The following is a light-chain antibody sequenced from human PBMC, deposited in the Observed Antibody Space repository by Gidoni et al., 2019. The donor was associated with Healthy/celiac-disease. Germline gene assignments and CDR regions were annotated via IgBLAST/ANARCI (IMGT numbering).Light chain of an antibody. CDR2: AAS. J-gene: IGKJ1*01. V-gene: IGKV1-6*01. Sequence: AIPMTQSPSSLSASVGDSVTITCLASQGIRSDFGWYQQKPGKAPKLLVYAASILQSVVPSSFSGIGSGTDSTLTISSLQPEYFATYYCLQDYNYPWTFGQGTKVEIK. CDR3: LQDYNYPWT. CDR1: QGIRSD.